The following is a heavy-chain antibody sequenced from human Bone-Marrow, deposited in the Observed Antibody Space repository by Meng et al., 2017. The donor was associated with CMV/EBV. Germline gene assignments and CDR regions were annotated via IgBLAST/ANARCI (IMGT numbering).Heavy chain of an antibody. J-gene: IGHJ2*01. CDR2: IIPILGIA. Sequence: QDQLMQSGAEVKKPGSSVKVSCKASGGTFSSYTISWVRQAPGQGLEWMGRIIPILGIANYAQKFQGRVTITADKSTSTAYMELSSLRSEDTAVYYCASQLSGSHHWYFDLWGRGTLVTVSS. CDR1: GGTFSSYT. D-gene: IGHD1-26*01. V-gene: IGHV1-69*02. CDR3: ASQLSGSHHWYFDL.